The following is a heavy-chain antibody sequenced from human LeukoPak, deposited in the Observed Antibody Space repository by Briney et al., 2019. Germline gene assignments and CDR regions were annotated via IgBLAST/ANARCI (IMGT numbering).Heavy chain of an antibody. CDR3: ARHTGGTMYSY. Sequence: SETLSLTCSVSGGSISSSSSYWVWIRQPPGKGLEWIATIYSSGTNFYNPSLKSRLTTSVDTSKTQLSLKLSSVTATDTAVYYCARHTGGTMYSYWGQGTLVTVSS. J-gene: IGHJ4*02. D-gene: IGHD1-7*01. CDR1: GGSISSSSSY. CDR2: IYSSGTN. V-gene: IGHV4-39*01.